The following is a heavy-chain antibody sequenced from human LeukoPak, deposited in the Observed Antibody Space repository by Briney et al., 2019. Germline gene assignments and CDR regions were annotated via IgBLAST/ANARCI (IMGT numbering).Heavy chain of an antibody. CDR2: ISSGSSYI. CDR1: GITFSSYS. J-gene: IGHJ4*02. V-gene: IGHV3-21*01. CDR3: ASPEGYCSGGSCYSPFDY. D-gene: IGHD2-15*01. Sequence: GGSLRLSCAASGITFSSYSMNWVRQAPGKGLEWVSSISSGSSYIYYADSVKGRFIIPRDNAKNSMSLQMNSLRAEDTAVYYCASPEGYCSGGSCYSPFDYWGQGTLVTVSS.